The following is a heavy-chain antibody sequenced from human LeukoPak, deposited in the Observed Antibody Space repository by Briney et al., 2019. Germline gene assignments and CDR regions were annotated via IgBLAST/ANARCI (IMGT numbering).Heavy chain of an antibody. J-gene: IGHJ4*02. Sequence: GGSLRLSCAASGFTFSTYIMKWVRQAPGKGLAGVSSIDSGGNYIDYADSVKGRFTISRDNAKNSLYLQMNSLRAEDTAVYYCARETSGNYYFDSWGQGTLVTVSS. CDR1: GFTFSTYI. CDR2: IDSGGNYI. V-gene: IGHV3-21*01. D-gene: IGHD1-26*01. CDR3: ARETSGNYYFDS.